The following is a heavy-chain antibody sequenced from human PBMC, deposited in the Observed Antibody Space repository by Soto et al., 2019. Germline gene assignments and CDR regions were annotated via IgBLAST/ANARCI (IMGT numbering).Heavy chain of an antibody. CDR1: CRSISSSSYY. J-gene: IGHJ4*02. CDR3: ASRYDFWSGWTFDY. Sequence: PSETLSLTCTVSCRSISSSSYYWVCILQPPGKGLEWIGSIYYSGSSYYNPSLKSRVTISVDTSKNQFSLKLSSVTAADTAVYYCASRYDFWSGWTFDYWGQGTLVTVSS. D-gene: IGHD3-3*01. V-gene: IGHV4-39*01. CDR2: IYYSGSS.